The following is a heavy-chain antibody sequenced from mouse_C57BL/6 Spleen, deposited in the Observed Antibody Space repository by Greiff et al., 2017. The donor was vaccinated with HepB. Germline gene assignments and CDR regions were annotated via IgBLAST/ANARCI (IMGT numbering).Heavy chain of an antibody. J-gene: IGHJ4*01. D-gene: IGHD3-2*02. CDR2: IDPSDSYT. Sequence: QVQLQQPGAELVMPGASVKLSCKASGYTFTSYWMHWVKQRPGQGLEWIGEIDPSDSYTNYNQKFKGKSTLTVDKSSSTAYMQLSSLTSEDSAVYYCARREDSAGYEDYWGQGTSVTVSS. CDR3: ARREDSAGYEDY. CDR1: GYTFTSYW. V-gene: IGHV1-69*01.